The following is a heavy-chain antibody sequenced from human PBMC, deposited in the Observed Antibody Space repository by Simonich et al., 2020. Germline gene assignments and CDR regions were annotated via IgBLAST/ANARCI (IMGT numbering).Heavy chain of an antibody. V-gene: IGHV1-2*02. Sequence: QVQLVQSGAEVKKPGASVKVSCKASGYTFTGYYMHWVRQAPGQGLEGRGLINPNSGGTNYAQKFQGRVTMTRDTSISTAYMELSRLRSDDTAVYYCARGALTGDYYYMDVWGKGTTVTVSS. J-gene: IGHJ6*03. CDR3: ARGALTGDYYYMDV. D-gene: IGHD7-27*01. CDR1: GYTFTGYY. CDR2: INPNSGGT.